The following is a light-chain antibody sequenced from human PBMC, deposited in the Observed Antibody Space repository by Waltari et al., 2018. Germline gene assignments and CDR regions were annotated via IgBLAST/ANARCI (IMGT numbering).Light chain of an antibody. J-gene: IGKJ3*01. Sequence: DIVMTQSPDSLAVSLGDRATINCRSSQSVLYSFDNKTHLAWYKQKPGQPPKVLFYWATTRESGVPDRFSGSGSETDFSLTISSLQAEDVAVYYCQQYYDIPFTFGPAKKVEIK. V-gene: IGKV4-1*01. CDR2: WAT. CDR1: QSVLYSFDNKTH. CDR3: QQYYDIPFT.